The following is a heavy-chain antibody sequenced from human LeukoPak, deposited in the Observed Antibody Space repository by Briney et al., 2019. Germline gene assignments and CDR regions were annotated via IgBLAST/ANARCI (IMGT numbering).Heavy chain of an antibody. CDR3: ARDWPTPYDAFDI. Sequence: SQTLSLTCAISGDSVPSNSAAWNWIRQSPSRGLEWLGRTCYRSKWYNEYAVSVKSRITIHPDTYKNQFSVPLNSVTPEGTAVYYCARDWPTPYDAFDIWGQGTMVTVSS. J-gene: IGHJ3*02. V-gene: IGHV6-1*01. CDR2: TCYRSKWYN. CDR1: GDSVPSNSAA.